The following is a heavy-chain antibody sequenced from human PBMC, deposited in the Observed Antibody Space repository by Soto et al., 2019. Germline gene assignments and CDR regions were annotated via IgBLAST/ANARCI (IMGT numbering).Heavy chain of an antibody. J-gene: IGHJ4*02. D-gene: IGHD1-26*01. V-gene: IGHV3-64D*08. CDR3: VKTGGARVIVGATIGVGKPHPHFDY. CDR1: GFTFSSYA. Sequence: GGSLRLSCSASGFTFSSYAMHWVRQAPGKGLEYVSAISSNGGSTYYADSVKGRFTISRDNSKNTLYLQMSSLRAEDTAVYYCVKTGGARVIVGATIGVGKPHPHFDYWGQGTLVTVSS. CDR2: ISSNGGST.